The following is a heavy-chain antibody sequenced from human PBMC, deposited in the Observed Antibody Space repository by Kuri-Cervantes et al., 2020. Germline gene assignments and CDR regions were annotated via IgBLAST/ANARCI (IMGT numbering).Heavy chain of an antibody. CDR1: GGSISSSSYY. J-gene: IGHJ4*02. CDR2: TYFSGST. Sequence: SETLSLTCTVSGGSISSSSYYWGWIRQPPGKGLEWIGSTYFSGSTYYNPSLKSRVTISVDTSKNQFSLKLSSVTAADTAVYYCAREHYYFDYWGQGTLVTVSS. CDR3: AREHYYFDY. V-gene: IGHV4-39*07.